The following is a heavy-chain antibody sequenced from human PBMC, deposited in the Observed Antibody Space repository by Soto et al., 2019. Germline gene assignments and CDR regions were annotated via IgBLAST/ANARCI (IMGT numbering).Heavy chain of an antibody. D-gene: IGHD3-10*01. V-gene: IGHV4-30-4*01. CDR1: GGSISSGDYY. J-gene: IGHJ4*02. Sequence: SETLSLTCTVSGGSISSGDYYWSWIRQPPGKGLEWIGYIYYSGSTYYNPSLKSRVTISVDTSRNQFSLKLSSVTAADTAVYYCARVVWFGELYSPQYYFDYWGQGTLVTVSS. CDR3: ARVVWFGELYSPQYYFDY. CDR2: IYYSGST.